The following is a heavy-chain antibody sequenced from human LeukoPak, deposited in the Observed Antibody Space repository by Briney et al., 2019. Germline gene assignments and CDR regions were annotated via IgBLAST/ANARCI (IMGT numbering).Heavy chain of an antibody. J-gene: IGHJ5*02. V-gene: IGHV4-61*02. CDR3: ARDGDLNWFDP. Sequence: PSETLSLTCTVSGGSISSGSYYWSWIRQPAGKGLEWIGRIYTSGSTNYNPSLKSRVTISVDTSKNQFSLKLSSVTAADTAVYYCARDGDLNWFDPWGQGTLVTDSS. D-gene: IGHD7-27*01. CDR2: IYTSGST. CDR1: GGSISSGSYY.